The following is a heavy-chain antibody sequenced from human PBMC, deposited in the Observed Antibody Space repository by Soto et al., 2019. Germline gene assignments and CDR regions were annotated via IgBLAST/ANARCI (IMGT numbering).Heavy chain of an antibody. D-gene: IGHD2-15*01. Sequence: QVQLQESAPGLVKPSETLSLTCTASGGSISSYYWSWIRQPPGKGLEWIGYIYYSGSTNYNPSLKSRVTISVDTSKNQFSLKLSSVTAADTAVYYCARRWGSAADYWGQGTLVTVSS. CDR3: ARRWGSAADY. CDR1: GGSISSYY. CDR2: IYYSGST. J-gene: IGHJ4*02. V-gene: IGHV4-59*08.